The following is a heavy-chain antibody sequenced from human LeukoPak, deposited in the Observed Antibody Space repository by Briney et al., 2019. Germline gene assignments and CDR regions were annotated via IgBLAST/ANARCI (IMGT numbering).Heavy chain of an antibody. CDR3: ARAPHNWNYQHLDY. D-gene: IGHD1-7*01. J-gene: IGHJ4*02. CDR2: IIPIFGTA. CDR1: GGTFSSYA. Sequence: GASVKVSCKASGGTFSSYAISWVRQAPGQGLEWMGGIIPIFGTANYAQKFQGRVTITADESTSTAYMELSSLRSEDTAVYYCARAPHNWNYQHLDYWGQGTLVTVSS. V-gene: IGHV1-69*13.